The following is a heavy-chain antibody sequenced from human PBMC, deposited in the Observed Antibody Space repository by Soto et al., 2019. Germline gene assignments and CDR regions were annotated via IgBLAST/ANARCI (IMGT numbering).Heavy chain of an antibody. V-gene: IGHV1-3*05. CDR3: ARSIVVVTALDY. CDR1: GYTFTSYA. Sequence: QVQLVQSGAEEKKPGASVKVSCKASGYTFTSYAMHWVRQAPGQRLGLMGWINAGNGNTKYSQKFQGRVTITRDTSACKAYMELSSLRSEDTAVYYCARSIVVVTALDYWGQGTLVTVSS. J-gene: IGHJ4*02. D-gene: IGHD2-21*02. CDR2: INAGNGNT.